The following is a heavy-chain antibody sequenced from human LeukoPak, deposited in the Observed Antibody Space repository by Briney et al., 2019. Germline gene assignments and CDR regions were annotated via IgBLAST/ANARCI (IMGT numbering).Heavy chain of an antibody. CDR3: AKEGGTTYYMDV. V-gene: IGHV3-9*01. Sequence: SLRLSCAASGFTFDDYAMHWVRQAPGKGLEWVSGISWSSANIGYADTVKGRFTISRDNAKNSLYLQMSSLRAEDTALYYCAKEGGTTYYMDVWGKGTTVTVSS. CDR1: GFTFDDYA. J-gene: IGHJ6*03. CDR2: ISWSSANI. D-gene: IGHD2-15*01.